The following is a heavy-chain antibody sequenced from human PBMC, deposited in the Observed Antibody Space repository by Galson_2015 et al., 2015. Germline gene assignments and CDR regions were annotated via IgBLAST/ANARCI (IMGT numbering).Heavy chain of an antibody. CDR1: ENTFPNYY. CDR2: INPSGGNT. V-gene: IGHV1-46*01. J-gene: IGHJ6*02. CDR3: ATRRPCSGGTCYGLDV. D-gene: IGHD2-15*01. Sequence: SVKVSCKASENTFPNYYIHWLRQAPGQGLEWMGAINPSGGNTTYAQKFQGRVTMTRDTSTSVVYMELSSQTSEDAAVYYCATRRPCSGGTCYGLDVWGQGTTVTVSS.